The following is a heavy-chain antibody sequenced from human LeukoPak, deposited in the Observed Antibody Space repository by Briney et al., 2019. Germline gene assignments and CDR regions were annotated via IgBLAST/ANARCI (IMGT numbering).Heavy chain of an antibody. CDR3: ASDRGRGYKGGHHYYMDV. V-gene: IGHV1-46*01. J-gene: IGHJ6*03. D-gene: IGHD5-18*01. CDR2: INPNGGST. CDR1: GYTFTSYD. Sequence: ASVKVSCKASGYTFTSYDMHWVRQAPGQGLEWMGIINPNGGSTSYAQKFQGRVTMTRDMSTSTVYMELSSLRSEDTAVYYRASDRGRGYKGGHHYYMDVWGKGTTVTV.